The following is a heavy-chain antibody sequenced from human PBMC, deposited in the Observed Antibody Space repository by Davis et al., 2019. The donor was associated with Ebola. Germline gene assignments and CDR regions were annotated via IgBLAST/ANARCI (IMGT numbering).Heavy chain of an antibody. D-gene: IGHD4-17*01. J-gene: IGHJ4*02. Sequence: GESLKISCAASGFTVSSNYMSWVRQAPGKGLEWVSVIYSGGSTYYADSVKGRFTISRDNSKNTLYLQMNSLRAEDTAVYYCARALGDYVDYWGQGTLVTVSS. CDR3: ARALGDYVDY. CDR2: IYSGGST. CDR1: GFTVSSNY. V-gene: IGHV3-53*01.